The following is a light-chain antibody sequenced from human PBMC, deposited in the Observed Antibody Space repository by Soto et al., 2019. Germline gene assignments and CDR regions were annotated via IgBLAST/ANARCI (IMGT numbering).Light chain of an antibody. J-gene: IGLJ1*01. CDR1: RTDVGGYNF. V-gene: IGLV2-14*01. CDR3: CSYVSSKTYV. CDR2: EVS. Sequence: SELTQPASVSGSPGQSITISCTGTRTDVGGYNFVSWYQQHPGKAPKLIIYEVSNRPSGVSNRFSGSKSDNTASLTISGLQAEDEADYYCCSYVSSKTYVFGTGTKVTVL.